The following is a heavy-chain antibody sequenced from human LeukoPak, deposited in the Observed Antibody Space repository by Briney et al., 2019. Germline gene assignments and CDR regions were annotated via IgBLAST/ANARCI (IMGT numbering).Heavy chain of an antibody. CDR3: ARRSLRNSSWDS. CDR2: IYYSGTT. J-gene: IGHJ4*02. D-gene: IGHD6-13*01. CDR1: GGSMSSYY. V-gene: IGHV4-59*08. Sequence: SETLSLTCTVSGGSMSSYYWSWIRQSPRTGLEWIGYIYYSGTTNYNPSLKSRVTISVDTSKRQFSRKLSSVTAADTAIYYCARRSLRNSSWDSWGQGTLVTVSS.